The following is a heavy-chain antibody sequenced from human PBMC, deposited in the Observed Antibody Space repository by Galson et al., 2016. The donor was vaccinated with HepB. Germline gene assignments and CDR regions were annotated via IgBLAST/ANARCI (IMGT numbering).Heavy chain of an antibody. CDR3: AKDAGLLDWYFDL. CDR1: GFTFSKFA. J-gene: IGHJ2*01. CDR2: IANSGYST. V-gene: IGHV3-23*01. D-gene: IGHD1-26*01. Sequence: SLRLSCAASGFTFSKFAMTWARQAPGKGLQWVATIANSGYSTYYADSVKGRFTISRDNSKNTLNLQMNSLRAEDTAMYYCAKDAGLLDWYFDLWGRGTLVTVSS.